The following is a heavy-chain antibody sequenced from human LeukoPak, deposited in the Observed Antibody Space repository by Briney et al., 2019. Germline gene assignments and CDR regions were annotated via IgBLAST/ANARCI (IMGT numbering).Heavy chain of an antibody. Sequence: GGSLRLSCAASGFTFSSYWMSWVRQAPGKGLEWVAVISYDGSNKYYADSVKGRFTISRDNSKNTLYLQMNSLRAEDTAVYYCARDGGDYGMDVWGQGTTVTVSS. CDR1: GFTFSSYW. J-gene: IGHJ6*02. CDR2: ISYDGSNK. D-gene: IGHD3-16*01. V-gene: IGHV3-30-3*01. CDR3: ARDGGDYGMDV.